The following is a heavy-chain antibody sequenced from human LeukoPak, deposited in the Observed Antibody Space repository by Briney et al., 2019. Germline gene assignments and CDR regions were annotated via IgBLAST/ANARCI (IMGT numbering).Heavy chain of an antibody. V-gene: IGHV4-38-2*01. D-gene: IGHD3-10*01. CDR1: GYSISSGYY. Sequence: KASETLSLTCAVSGYSISSGYYWGWIRQPPGKGLEWIGSIYHSGSTYYNPSLKSRVTISVDTSKNQFSLKLSSVTAADTAVYYCARDKTLTMVRGVRWFDPWGQGTLVTVSS. CDR3: ARDKTLTMVRGVRWFDP. CDR2: IYHSGST. J-gene: IGHJ5*02.